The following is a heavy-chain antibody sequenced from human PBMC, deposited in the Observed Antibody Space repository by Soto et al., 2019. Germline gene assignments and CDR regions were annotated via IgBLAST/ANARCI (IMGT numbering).Heavy chain of an antibody. CDR2: IYHSGST. D-gene: IGHD3-3*01. CDR3: ARASKDGITIFGVVKGAFDI. J-gene: IGHJ3*02. V-gene: IGHV4-38-2*01. Sequence: SETLSLTCAVSGYSISSGYYWGCIRQPPGKGLEWIGSIYHSGSTYYNPSLKSRVTISVDTSKNQFSLKLSSVTAADTAVYYCARASKDGITIFGVVKGAFDIWGQGTMVTVS. CDR1: GYSISSGYY.